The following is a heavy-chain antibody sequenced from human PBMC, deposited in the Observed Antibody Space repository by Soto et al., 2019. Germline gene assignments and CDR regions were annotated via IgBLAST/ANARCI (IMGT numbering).Heavy chain of an antibody. V-gene: IGHV3-15*01. CDR3: TTVATGAADYYYGMDV. J-gene: IGHJ6*02. CDR1: GFTFSNAW. D-gene: IGHD1-26*01. Sequence: PGGSLRLSCAASGFTFSNAWMSWVRQAPGKGLEWVGRIKSKTDGGTTDYAAPVKGRFTISRDDSKNTLYLQMNSLKTEDTAVYYXTTVATGAADYYYGMDVWGQGTTVTVSS. CDR2: IKSKTDGGTT.